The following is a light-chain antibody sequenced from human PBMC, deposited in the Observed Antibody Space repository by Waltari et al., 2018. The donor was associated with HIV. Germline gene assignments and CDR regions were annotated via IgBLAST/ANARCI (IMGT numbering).Light chain of an antibody. V-gene: IGKV4-1*01. CDR2: WAS. CDR1: QSVFYSSNNKNY. J-gene: IGKJ3*01. Sequence: EIVMTQSPDSLAVSLGERATINCKSSQSVFYSSNNKNYLAWYQQKPGQPPKLLIYWASTRESGVPDRFSGSGSGTDFTLTISSLQAEDVAVYYCQQYYSTPIAFGPGTKVHIK. CDR3: QQYYSTPIA.